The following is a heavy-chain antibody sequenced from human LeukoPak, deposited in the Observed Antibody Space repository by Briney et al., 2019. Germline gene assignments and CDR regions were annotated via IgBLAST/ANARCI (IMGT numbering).Heavy chain of an antibody. D-gene: IGHD3-22*01. CDR2: FGGSGGST. J-gene: IGHJ4*02. Sequence: PGGSLRLSCAASGFTLSSYVMSWVRQAPGKGLEWVSGFGGSGGSTYYADSVKGRFTISRDNSKNTLYLQMNSLRAEDTAVYYCATLTKKSGGYNCWGQGTLVTVSS. CDR1: GFTLSSYV. CDR3: ATLTKKSGGYNC. V-gene: IGHV3-23*01.